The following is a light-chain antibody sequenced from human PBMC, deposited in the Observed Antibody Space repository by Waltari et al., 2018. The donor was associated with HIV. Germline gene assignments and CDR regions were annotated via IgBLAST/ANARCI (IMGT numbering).Light chain of an antibody. CDR1: QAINSY. J-gene: IGKJ2*01. V-gene: IGKV1-9*01. Sequence: DIQLTQSPSFMSASGGDRVTITCRAIQAINSYLAWYQQKLGKAPKMLIYSASTLERGVPSRFSGGGSETEFSLTISSLQPEDSATYSCQQLHTYPFTFGQGTKLEIK. CDR2: SAS. CDR3: QQLHTYPFT.